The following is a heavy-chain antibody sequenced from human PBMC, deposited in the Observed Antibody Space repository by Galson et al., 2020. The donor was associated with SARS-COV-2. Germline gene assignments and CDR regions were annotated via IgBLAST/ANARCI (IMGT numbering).Heavy chain of an antibody. CDR1: GFTFDDYA. CDR2: ISWNSGSI. J-gene: IGHJ4*02. D-gene: IGHD6-13*01. Sequence: GGSLRLSCAASGFTFDDYAMHWVRQAPGKGLEWVSGISWNSGSIGYADSVKGRFTISRDNAKNSLYLQMNSLRAEDTALYYCAKDIAAVGTNYWGQGTLVTVSS. CDR3: AKDIAAVGTNY. V-gene: IGHV3-9*01.